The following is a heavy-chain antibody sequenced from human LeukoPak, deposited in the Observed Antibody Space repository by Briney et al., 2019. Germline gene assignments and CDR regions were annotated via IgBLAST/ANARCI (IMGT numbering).Heavy chain of an antibody. CDR3: VTLPGGGNSVFSPETYNY. CDR2: MNPNSGNT. J-gene: IGHJ4*02. D-gene: IGHD4-23*01. V-gene: IGHV1-8*01. CDR1: GYTFTSYG. Sequence: GASVKVSCKASGYTFTSYGINWVRQATGQGLEWMGWMNPNSGNTGYAQKFQGRVTMTRNTSISTAYMELSSLRSEDTAVYYCVTLPGGGNSVFSPETYNYWGQGTLVTVSS.